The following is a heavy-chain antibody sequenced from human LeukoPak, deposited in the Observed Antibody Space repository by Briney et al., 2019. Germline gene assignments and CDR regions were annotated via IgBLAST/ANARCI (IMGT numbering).Heavy chain of an antibody. V-gene: IGHV3-33*01. CDR2: IWYDGSDQ. J-gene: IGHJ2*01. CDR3: ARDRNWASQSWYLDL. Sequence: GGSLRPSCAASRFTFKNYGMHWVRQAPGKGLEWVAVIWYDGSDQRLIDSVKGRFTVSRDNSKNTLWLQMNSLRAEDTAVYYCARDRNWASQSWYLDLWGRGTLVTVSS. CDR1: RFTFKNYG. D-gene: IGHD7-27*01.